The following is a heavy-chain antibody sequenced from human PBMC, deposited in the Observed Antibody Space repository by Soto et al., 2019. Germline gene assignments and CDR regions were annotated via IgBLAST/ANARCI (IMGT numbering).Heavy chain of an antibody. D-gene: IGHD3-16*01. CDR1: GGSISSYY. V-gene: IGHV4-59*01. CDR2: IHYSGST. J-gene: IGHJ5*01. CDR3: ARVAPRPYAFDS. Sequence: SETLSLTCTVSGGSISSYYWSWVRQPPGKGLEWIGYIHYSGSTNYNPSLKSRVTISVDTSKNQFSLKLSSVTAADTAVYYCARVAPRPYAFDSWGQGSLVTGSS.